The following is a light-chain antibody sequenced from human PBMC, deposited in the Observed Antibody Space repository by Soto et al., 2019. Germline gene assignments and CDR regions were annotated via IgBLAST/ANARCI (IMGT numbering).Light chain of an antibody. V-gene: IGLV2-23*02. CDR3: YSYATDNTYYV. Sequence: QSVLTQPASVSGSPGQSIAISCTGTSSDVGIYNLVSWYQQHPGKAPKLIIYEVSKRPSGVSDRFSGSKSGSTASLTISGLQAVDFSMYHCYSYATDNTYYVFGSGTKVT. CDR1: SSDVGIYNL. J-gene: IGLJ1*01. CDR2: EVS.